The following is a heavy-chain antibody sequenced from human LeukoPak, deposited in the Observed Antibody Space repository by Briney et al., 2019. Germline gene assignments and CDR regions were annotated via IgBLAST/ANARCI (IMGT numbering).Heavy chain of an antibody. CDR2: IIPIFGTA. D-gene: IGHD4-17*01. CDR1: GGTFSSYA. Sequence: SVKVSCKASGGTFSSYAISWVRQAPGQGLEWMGGIIPIFGTANYAQKFQGRVTITTDESTSTAYMELSSLRSEDTAVYYCARDGPPRDYGDYRPRGYYYYMDVWGKGTTVTVSS. V-gene: IGHV1-69*05. CDR3: ARDGPPRDYGDYRPRGYYYYMDV. J-gene: IGHJ6*03.